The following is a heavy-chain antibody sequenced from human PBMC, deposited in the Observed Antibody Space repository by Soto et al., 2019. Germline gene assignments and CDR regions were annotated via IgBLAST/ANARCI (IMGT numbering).Heavy chain of an antibody. J-gene: IGHJ6*03. CDR1: GGSISSYY. CDR3: ARATFGNYYYYYMDV. V-gene: IGHV4-59*01. CDR2: IYYSGST. Sequence: SETLSLTCTVSGGSISSYYWSWIRQPPGKGLEWIGYIYYSGSTNYNPSLKSRVTISVDTSKNQFSLKLSSVTAADTAVYYCARATFGNYYYYYMDVWGKGTTVTVSS. D-gene: IGHD3-16*01.